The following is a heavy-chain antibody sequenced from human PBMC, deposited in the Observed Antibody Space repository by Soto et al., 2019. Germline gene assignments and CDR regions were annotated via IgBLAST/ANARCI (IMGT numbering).Heavy chain of an antibody. CDR1: GFTFSTYS. V-gene: IGHV3-30*04. J-gene: IGHJ4*02. CDR2: ISYDGRRK. Sequence: PGGSLRLSCLAAGFTFSTYSMHWVRQAPGKGLEWVAVISYDGRRKFYADSVKGRFTISRDNAKNSLYLQMNSLRAEDTALYYCARGSADYYDSSGTPGWGYFDSWGQGTLVTVSS. CDR3: ARGSADYYDSSGTPGWGYFDS. D-gene: IGHD3-22*01.